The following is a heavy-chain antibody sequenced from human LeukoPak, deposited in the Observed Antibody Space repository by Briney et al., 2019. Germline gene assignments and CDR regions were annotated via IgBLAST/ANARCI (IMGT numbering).Heavy chain of an antibody. CDR3: ANSGHQRSYYFPFDY. D-gene: IGHD1-26*01. Sequence: GGSLRLSCAASGFTFSSYAMSWVRQAPGKGLEWVSAISGSGGSTYYADSVKGRFTISRDNSKNTLYLQMNSLRAEDTAVYYCANSGHQRSYYFPFDYWGQGTLVTVSS. V-gene: IGHV3-23*01. J-gene: IGHJ4*02. CDR2: ISGSGGST. CDR1: GFTFSSYA.